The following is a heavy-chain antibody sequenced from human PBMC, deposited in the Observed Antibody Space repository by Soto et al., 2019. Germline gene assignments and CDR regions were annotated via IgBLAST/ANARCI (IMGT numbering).Heavy chain of an antibody. CDR1: GYSFTSYW. CDR2: IYPGDSDT. CDR3: ASPYDYGDSEDAFDI. Sequence: PGESLKISCKGSGYSFTSYWIGWVRQMPGKGLEWMGIIYPGDSDTRYSPSFQGQVTISADKSISTAYLQWSSLKASDTAMYYCASPYDYGDSEDAFDIWGQGTMVTVSS. D-gene: IGHD4-17*01. J-gene: IGHJ3*02. V-gene: IGHV5-51*01.